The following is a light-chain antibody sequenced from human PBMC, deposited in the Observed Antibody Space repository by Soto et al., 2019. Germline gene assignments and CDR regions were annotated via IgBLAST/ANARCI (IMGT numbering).Light chain of an antibody. Sequence: QTVVTQEPSLTVSPGGTVTLTCASSTGAVTSGYYPNWFQQRPGQPPRALIYSTTYKHPWTPARFSGSLVGGKAALILSGAQPEDEAEYYCLLFYGDGVVFGGGTKLTVL. V-gene: IGLV7-43*01. CDR2: STT. CDR1: TGAVTSGYY. J-gene: IGLJ2*01. CDR3: LLFYGDGVV.